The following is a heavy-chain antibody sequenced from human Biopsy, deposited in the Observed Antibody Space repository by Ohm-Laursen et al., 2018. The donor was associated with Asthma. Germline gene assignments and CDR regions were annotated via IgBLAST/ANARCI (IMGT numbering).Heavy chain of an antibody. J-gene: IGHJ3*01. Sequence: SVKVSCKASGYNFISFAIHWVRQAPGQRLEWMGWVNTGNGDTKYSQKFQGRVTITRDTSASTAYMELRSLRSEDTATYYCAGTYSDFLIGKVKDVFDVWGQGTMVTVSS. D-gene: IGHD3-3*01. CDR1: GYNFISFA. CDR3: AGTYSDFLIGKVKDVFDV. CDR2: VNTGNGDT. V-gene: IGHV1-3*04.